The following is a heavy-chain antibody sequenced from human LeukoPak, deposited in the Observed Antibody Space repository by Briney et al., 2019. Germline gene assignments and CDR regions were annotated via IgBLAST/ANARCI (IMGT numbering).Heavy chain of an antibody. Sequence: PSGTLSLTCTVSGGSISSYYWSWIRQPAGKGLEWIGRIYTSGSANYNPSLKSRVTMSVDTSKNQFSLKLSSVTAADTAVYYCARASGRYLGNWFDPWGQGTLVTVSS. D-gene: IGHD6-19*01. CDR3: ARASGRYLGNWFDP. V-gene: IGHV4-4*07. CDR2: IYTSGSA. CDR1: GGSISSYY. J-gene: IGHJ5*02.